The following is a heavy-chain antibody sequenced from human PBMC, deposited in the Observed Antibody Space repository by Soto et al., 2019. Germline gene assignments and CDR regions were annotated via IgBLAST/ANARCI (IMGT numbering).Heavy chain of an antibody. CDR3: ARVIYGGWSTIKDYYYYAMDV. Sequence: EVQLVESGGGLVQPGGSLRLSCAASGFTFSSYDMNWVRQAPGKGLEWVSYISGGSSRIFYADSVKGRFTISRDNAKNSLYLQMNSLRDEDTSVYYCARVIYGGWSTIKDYYYYAMDVWGQGTTVTVSS. V-gene: IGHV3-48*02. CDR2: ISGGSSRI. D-gene: IGHD5-12*01. CDR1: GFTFSSYD. J-gene: IGHJ6*02.